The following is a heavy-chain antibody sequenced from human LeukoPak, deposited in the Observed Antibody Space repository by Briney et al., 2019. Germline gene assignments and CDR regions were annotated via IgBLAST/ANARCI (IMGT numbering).Heavy chain of an antibody. J-gene: IGHJ4*02. CDR1: GFTFSSYW. CDR2: INSDGSST. V-gene: IGHV3-74*01. D-gene: IGHD5-12*01. Sequence: GGSLRLSCAASGFTFSSYWMHWVRQAPGKGLVWVSRINSDGSSTRYADSVKGRFTISRDNAKNTLYLQMNSLRAEDTAVYYCAKVSDYVANFDYWGQGTLVTVSS. CDR3: AKVSDYVANFDY.